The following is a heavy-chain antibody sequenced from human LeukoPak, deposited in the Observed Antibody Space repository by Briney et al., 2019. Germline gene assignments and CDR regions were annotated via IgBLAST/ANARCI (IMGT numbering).Heavy chain of an antibody. CDR2: INSDGSIT. V-gene: IGHV3-74*01. D-gene: IGHD1-26*01. J-gene: IGHJ4*02. Sequence: RSGGSLRLSCAASGFTFSSYWMHWVRQAPARGLVWVSRINSDGSITTYADSVKGRFTVSRDNSKNTVYLQMNSLRAEDTAVYYCTKAPSGSYYPGYFDFWGQGTLVTVSS. CDR1: GFTFSSYW. CDR3: TKAPSGSYYPGYFDF.